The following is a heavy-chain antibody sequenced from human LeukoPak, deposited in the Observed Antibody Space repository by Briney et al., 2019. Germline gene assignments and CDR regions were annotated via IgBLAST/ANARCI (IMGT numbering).Heavy chain of an antibody. CDR3: AKNKGWELPAELDS. CDR1: GFTFKNSW. D-gene: IGHD2-15*01. CDR2: INQDGDEK. V-gene: IGHV3-7*01. J-gene: IGHJ4*02. Sequence: GGSLRLSCAASGFTFKNSWMSWVRQAPGKGLEWVANINQDGDEKYYVDSVKGRFTISRDDAQTSVCLQLSSLRPEDTAVYYCAKNKGWELPAELDSWGQGALVIVSS.